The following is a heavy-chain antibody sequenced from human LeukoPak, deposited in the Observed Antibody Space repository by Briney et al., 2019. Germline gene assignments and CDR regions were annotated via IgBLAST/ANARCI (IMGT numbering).Heavy chain of an antibody. V-gene: IGHV4-31*03. CDR3: AREGVVAFDI. CDR1: GGSISSGGYY. D-gene: IGHD2-15*01. J-gene: IGHJ3*02. CDR2: IYYSGST. Sequence: SETLSLTCTVSGGSISSGGYYWSWIRQRPGKGLEWIGYIYYSGSTYYNPSLKSRVTISVDTSKNQFSLKLSSVTAADTAVYYCAREGVVAFDIWGQRTMVTASS.